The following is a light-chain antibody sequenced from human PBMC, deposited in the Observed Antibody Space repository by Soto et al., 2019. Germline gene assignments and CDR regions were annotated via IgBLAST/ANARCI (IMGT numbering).Light chain of an antibody. Sequence: AIQMTQSPSSLSASVGDRVTITCRASQGVRNDLGWFQQKPGKAPKLLIYGASNLQSGVPSRFSGSGSGTDFTLTISSLLPEDFATYYCLQDYNYPVTFGGGTKVEIK. CDR2: GAS. J-gene: IGKJ4*01. CDR3: LQDYNYPVT. V-gene: IGKV1-6*01. CDR1: QGVRND.